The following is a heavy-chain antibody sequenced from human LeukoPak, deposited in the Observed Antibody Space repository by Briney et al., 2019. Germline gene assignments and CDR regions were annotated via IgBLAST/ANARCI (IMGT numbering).Heavy chain of an antibody. D-gene: IGHD2-15*01. Sequence: ESLQISCKGSGYSXTSYWIGWVRQMPGKGLEWMGIIYPGDSDTRYSPSFQGQVTISADKSISTAYLQWSSLKASDTAMYYCARGTLYCSGGSCYDYWGQGTLVTVSS. CDR3: ARGTLYCSGGSCYDY. CDR2: IYPGDSDT. V-gene: IGHV5-51*01. J-gene: IGHJ4*02. CDR1: GYSXTSYW.